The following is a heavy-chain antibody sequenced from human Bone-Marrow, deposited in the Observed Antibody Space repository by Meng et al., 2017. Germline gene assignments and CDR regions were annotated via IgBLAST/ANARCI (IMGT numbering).Heavy chain of an antibody. D-gene: IGHD1-26*01. V-gene: IGHV4-4*07. Sequence: SETLSLTCTVSGGSISSYYWSWIRQPAGKGLEWIGRIYTSGSTNYNPSLKSRVTMSVDTSKNQFSLKLSSVTAADTAAYYCARGSSVWELLRDSSYYFDYWGQGTLVTVSS. CDR3: ARGSSVWELLRDSSYYFDY. CDR1: GGSISSYY. J-gene: IGHJ4*02. CDR2: IYTSGST.